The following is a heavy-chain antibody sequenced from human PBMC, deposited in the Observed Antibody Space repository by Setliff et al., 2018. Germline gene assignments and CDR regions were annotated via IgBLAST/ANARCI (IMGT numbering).Heavy chain of an antibody. CDR3: TRDSVYSSGWYASGH. J-gene: IGHJ4*02. V-gene: IGHV3-23*01. Sequence: GSLRLSCAASGFTFSSYAMTWVRQAPGKGLEWVSVISGSGGSTYYADSVKGRFTISRDNSKNTLYLQMNSLRAEDTAVYYCTRDSVYSSGWYASGHWGQGTLVTVSS. D-gene: IGHD6-19*01. CDR2: ISGSGGST. CDR1: GFTFSSYA.